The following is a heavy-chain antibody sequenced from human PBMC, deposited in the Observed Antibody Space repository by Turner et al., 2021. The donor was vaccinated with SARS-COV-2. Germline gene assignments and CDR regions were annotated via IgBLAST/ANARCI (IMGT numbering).Heavy chain of an antibody. CDR3: TKGLQLGAAFDF. Sequence: EVQLVESGGGLVKPGQSLRLSCATSGFTFSTSAMNWVRQAPGKGLEWVSYISKSSLTIYYADSVKGRFTISRDNAENSLYLQMTSLRADDTAVYYCTKGLQLGAAFDFWGQGALVTVSS. V-gene: IGHV3-48*01. CDR1: GFTFSTSA. J-gene: IGHJ4*02. D-gene: IGHD6-25*01. CDR2: ISKSSLTI.